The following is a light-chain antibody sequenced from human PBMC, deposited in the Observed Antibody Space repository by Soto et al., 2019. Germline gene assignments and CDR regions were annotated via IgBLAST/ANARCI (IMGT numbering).Light chain of an antibody. Sequence: QSVLTQPPSVSGAPGQRVSISCTGSSSNIGAGYDVHWYQHLPGTAPKLLIYDNKKRPSGLPDRFSGSKSGTSASLAISGLQSDDEADYFCGVREASLNGYVFGSGTKVTVL. CDR2: DNK. J-gene: IGLJ1*01. V-gene: IGLV1-40*01. CDR3: GVREASLNGYV. CDR1: SSNIGAGYD.